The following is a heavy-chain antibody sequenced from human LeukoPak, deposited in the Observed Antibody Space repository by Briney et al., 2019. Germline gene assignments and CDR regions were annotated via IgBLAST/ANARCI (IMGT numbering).Heavy chain of an antibody. CDR1: GFTFSSYA. D-gene: IGHD1-26*01. CDR2: ISYDGSNK. Sequence: GGSLRLSCAASGFTFSSYAMHWVRQAPGKGLEWVAVISYDGSNKYYADSVKGRFTISRDNSKNTLYLQMNSLKTEDTAVYYCTTDLPWELLTWFDPWGQGTLVTVSS. V-gene: IGHV3-30-3*01. J-gene: IGHJ5*02. CDR3: TTDLPWELLTWFDP.